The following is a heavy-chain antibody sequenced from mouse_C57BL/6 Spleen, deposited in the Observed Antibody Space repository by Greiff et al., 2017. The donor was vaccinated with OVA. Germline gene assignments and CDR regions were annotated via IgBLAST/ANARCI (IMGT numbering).Heavy chain of an antibody. J-gene: IGHJ1*03. D-gene: IGHD4-1*01. Sequence: EVKLMESGPGLAKPSQTLSLPCSVTGYSITSDYWNWIRKFPGNKLEYMGYISYSGSTYYNPSLKSRISITRDTSKNQYYLQLNSVTTEDTATYYCARGTNWDPYWYFDVWGTGTTVTVSS. CDR2: ISYSGST. CDR3: ARGTNWDPYWYFDV. CDR1: GYSITSDY. V-gene: IGHV3-8*01.